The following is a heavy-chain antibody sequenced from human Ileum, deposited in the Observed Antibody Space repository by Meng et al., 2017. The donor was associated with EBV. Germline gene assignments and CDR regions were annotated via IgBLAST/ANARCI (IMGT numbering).Heavy chain of an antibody. CDR3: ARVRVIPAAIGFDY. CDR2: IYRGGVT. D-gene: IGHD2-2*02. J-gene: IGHJ4*02. Sequence: GPVQLEPSGSLSPTCAFSGGSISSSDWCSWVRHPPGKGLEWIGEIYRGGVTNYNASLKSRVTISVDTSKNHFSLKLNSVTAADTAVYYCARVRVIPAAIGFDYWGQGTLVTASS. V-gene: IGHV4-4*02. CDR1: GGSISSSDW.